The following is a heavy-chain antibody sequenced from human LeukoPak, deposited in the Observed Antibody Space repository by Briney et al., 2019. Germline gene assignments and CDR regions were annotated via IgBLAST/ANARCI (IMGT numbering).Heavy chain of an antibody. Sequence: PGRSLRLSCAASGFTFSSYSMNWVRQAPGKGLEWVANIKFDGNEKYYVDSVKGRFTISRDNAKNSLYLQMNSLRAEDTAIYYCARLDEAFDNWGQGTLVTVSS. V-gene: IGHV3-7*01. CDR3: ARLDEAFDN. CDR1: GFTFSSYS. CDR2: IKFDGNEK. D-gene: IGHD5-24*01. J-gene: IGHJ4*02.